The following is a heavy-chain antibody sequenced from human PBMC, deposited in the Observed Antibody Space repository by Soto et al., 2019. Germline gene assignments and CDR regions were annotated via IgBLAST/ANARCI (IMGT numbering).Heavy chain of an antibody. J-gene: IGHJ4*02. CDR1: GFTFSSYA. V-gene: IGHV3-33*01. CDR3: ARDRTSAHYSDF. Sequence: GGSLRLSCAASGFTFSSYAIHWVRQAPGKGLEWVALIWSDGSPKFYADSLKGRFTLSRDNSKNMVYPQMNSLRGEDTAVYYCARDRTSAHYSDFWGQGTVVTVSS. CDR2: IWSDGSPK.